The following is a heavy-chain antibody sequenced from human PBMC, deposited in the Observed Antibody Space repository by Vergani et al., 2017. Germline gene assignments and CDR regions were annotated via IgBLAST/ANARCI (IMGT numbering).Heavy chain of an antibody. V-gene: IGHV3-33*01. CDR3: ARDCSVEGGSCYYFDY. CDR1: GGTFSSYG. Sequence: QVQLVQSGAEVKKPGSSVKVSCKASGGTFSSYGMHWVRQTPGKGLEWVAVIWYDGSNKYYADSVKGRFTISRDNSKNTLYLQMNSLRAEDTAVYYCARDCSVEGGSCYYFDYWGQGTLVTVSS. CDR2: IWYDGSNK. J-gene: IGHJ4*02. D-gene: IGHD2-15*01.